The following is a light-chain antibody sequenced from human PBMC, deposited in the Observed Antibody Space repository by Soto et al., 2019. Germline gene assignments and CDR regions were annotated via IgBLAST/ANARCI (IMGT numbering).Light chain of an antibody. V-gene: IGLV2-14*02. CDR3: SSYTTSSTWV. J-gene: IGLJ3*02. CDR2: EVT. Sequence: QSVLTQPASVSGSPGQSITISCTGTSSDVGSYNLVSWYQQHPGKAPKLMIYEVTYRPSGISNRFSGSKSGYTASLTISGLQAEDESDYYCSSYTTSSTWVFGGGTKVTVL. CDR1: SSDVGSYNL.